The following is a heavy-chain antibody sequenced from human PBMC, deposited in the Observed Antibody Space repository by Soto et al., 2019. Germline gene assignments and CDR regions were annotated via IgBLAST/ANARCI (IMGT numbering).Heavy chain of an antibody. Sequence: QVQLVESGGGVVQPGRSLRLSCAASGFTFSSYGMHWVRQAPGKGLEWVAVISYDGSNKYYADSVKGRFTISRDNSKNELYLQMNRLRAEDTAVYYCAQSKECFGELLGAFDIWGQGQMVTVSS. CDR1: GFTFSSYG. CDR2: ISYDGSNK. V-gene: IGHV3-30*18. D-gene: IGHD3-10*01. J-gene: IGHJ3*02. CDR3: AQSKECFGELLGAFDI.